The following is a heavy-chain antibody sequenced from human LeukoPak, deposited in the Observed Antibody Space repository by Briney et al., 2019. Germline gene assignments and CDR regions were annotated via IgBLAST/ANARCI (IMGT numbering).Heavy chain of an antibody. CDR2: TYYRSKWHN. V-gene: IGHV6-1*01. J-gene: IGHJ3*02. D-gene: IGHD6-19*01. CDR1: GDSVSSNSAA. Sequence: SQTLSLTCAISGDSVSSNSAAWNWVRQSPSRGLEWLGRTYYRSKWHNDYAGSVESRIIINADTSKNRFSLQLNSVTPEDTAVYYCAGGWAFDIWGQGTMVTVSS. CDR3: AGGWAFDI.